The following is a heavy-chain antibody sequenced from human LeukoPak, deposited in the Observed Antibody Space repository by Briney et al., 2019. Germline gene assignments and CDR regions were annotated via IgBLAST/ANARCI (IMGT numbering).Heavy chain of an antibody. J-gene: IGHJ4*02. CDR2: ISGSGGST. CDR1: GFTFSSYA. V-gene: IGHV3-23*01. D-gene: IGHD2-15*01. CDR3: AKDRCSGGSCHGAFDY. Sequence: GGSLRLSCAASGFTFSSYAMSWVRQAPGKGLEWVSAISGSGGSTCYADSVKGRFTISRDNSKNTLYLQMNSLRAEDTAVYYCAKDRCSGGSCHGAFDYWGQGTLVTVSS.